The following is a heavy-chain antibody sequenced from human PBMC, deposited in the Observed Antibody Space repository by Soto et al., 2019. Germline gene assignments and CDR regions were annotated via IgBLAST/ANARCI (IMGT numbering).Heavy chain of an antibody. J-gene: IGHJ4*01. Sequence: SGPTLVNPTQTLTLPCPFSGFSLSTTGVGVSWIRQPPGKALEWLALIYWHDDKRYSPSLKSRLTITKDTSKNQVVLTMTNVDPVDTATYYCAHRGGATVGLYYFDYWGQGALVTVSS. CDR2: IYWHDDK. CDR1: GFSLSTTGVG. CDR3: AHRGGATVGLYYFDY. V-gene: IGHV2-5*01. D-gene: IGHD3-16*01.